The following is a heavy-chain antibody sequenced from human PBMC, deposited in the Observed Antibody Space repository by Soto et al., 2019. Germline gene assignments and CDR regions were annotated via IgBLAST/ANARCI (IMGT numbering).Heavy chain of an antibody. CDR3: AKGVPMITFGGVIDYYFDY. J-gene: IGHJ4*02. Sequence: PGGSLRLSCAASGFTVSGMFMNWVRQAPGKGLEWVSVIYPAGPTYYADSVKGRFTISRDNSKNTLYLQMNSLRAEDTAVYYCAKGVPMITFGGVIDYYFDYWGQGTLVTVSS. D-gene: IGHD3-16*02. CDR2: IYPAGPT. V-gene: IGHV3-53*01. CDR1: GFTVSGMF.